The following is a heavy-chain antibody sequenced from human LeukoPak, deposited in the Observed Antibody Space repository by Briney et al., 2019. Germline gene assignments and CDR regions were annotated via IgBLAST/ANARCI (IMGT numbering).Heavy chain of an antibody. J-gene: IGHJ4*02. CDR1: GFTFSTYA. D-gene: IGHD6-19*01. V-gene: IGHV3-48*01. Sequence: GGSLRLSCAASGFTFSTYAMDWVRQAPGKGLEWVSYLSSSSSVIYHADSVKGRFAISRDNSKNTLYLQMNSLRAEDTAVYYCAKDIRLRSSGWYYFDYWGQGTLVTVSS. CDR2: LSSSSSVI. CDR3: AKDIRLRSSGWYYFDY.